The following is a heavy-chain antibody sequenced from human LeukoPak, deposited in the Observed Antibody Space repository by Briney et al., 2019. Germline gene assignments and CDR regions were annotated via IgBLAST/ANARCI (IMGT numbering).Heavy chain of an antibody. CDR3: ARHGSGSSRSFDL. V-gene: IGHV4-61*02. Sequence: PSETLSLTCTVSGGSTSSGNYYFNWIRQPAGKGLEWIGRIYTSGSTNYNPSLKSRVTISVDTSKNQFSLKLSSVTAADTAVYYCARHGSGSSRSFDLWGRGTLVTVSS. CDR1: GGSTSSGNYY. D-gene: IGHD3-10*01. CDR2: IYTSGST. J-gene: IGHJ2*01.